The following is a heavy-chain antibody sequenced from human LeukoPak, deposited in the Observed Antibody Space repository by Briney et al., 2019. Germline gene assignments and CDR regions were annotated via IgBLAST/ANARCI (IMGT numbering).Heavy chain of an antibody. Sequence: GGSLRLSCAASGFTFDDYAMHWVRQAPGKGLEWVSGISWNSGSIGYADSVKGRFTISRDNAKNSLYLQMNSLRAEDTALYYCAKDGCIVGATCHFDYWGQGTLVTVSS. D-gene: IGHD1-26*01. CDR2: ISWNSGSI. J-gene: IGHJ4*02. CDR1: GFTFDDYA. V-gene: IGHV3-9*01. CDR3: AKDGCIVGATCHFDY.